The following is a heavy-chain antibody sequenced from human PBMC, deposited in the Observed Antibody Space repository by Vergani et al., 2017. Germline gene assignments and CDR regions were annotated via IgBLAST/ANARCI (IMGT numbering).Heavy chain of an antibody. CDR1: GFTFSSYS. CDR3: AKVGYSSGWYDY. D-gene: IGHD6-19*01. CDR2: ISSSSSYI. J-gene: IGHJ4*02. V-gene: IGHV3-21*01. Sequence: VQLVESGGGLVKPGGSLRLSCAASGFTFSSYSMNWVRQAPGKGLEWVSSISSSSSYIYYADSVKGRFTISRDNAKNSLYLQMNSLRAEDTAVYYCAKVGYSSGWYDYWGQGTLVTVSS.